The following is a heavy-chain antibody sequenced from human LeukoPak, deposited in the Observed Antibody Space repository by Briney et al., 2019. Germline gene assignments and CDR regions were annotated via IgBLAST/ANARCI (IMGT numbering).Heavy chain of an antibody. D-gene: IGHD3-22*01. CDR3: AKAQPYMYFYDTSAYSYFDY. CDR1: GFTFNSYA. V-gene: IGHV3-23*01. CDR2: ISVSGGNT. J-gene: IGHJ4*02. Sequence: PGGSLRLSCAASGFTFNSYALNWVRQAPGKGLEWVSSISVSGGNTNYADSVKGRFTISRDKSKNTLFLQMSSLRVEDTAVYYCAKAQPYMYFYDTSAYSYFDYWGQGTLVTVSS.